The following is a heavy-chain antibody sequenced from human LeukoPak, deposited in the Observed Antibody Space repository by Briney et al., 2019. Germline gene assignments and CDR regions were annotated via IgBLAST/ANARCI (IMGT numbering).Heavy chain of an antibody. D-gene: IGHD2-2*01. J-gene: IGHJ4*02. V-gene: IGHV4-30-2*01. CDR2: IYHSGST. CDR1: GGSISSGGYY. Sequence: SQTLSLTCTVSGGSISSGGYYWSWIRQPPGKGLEWIGYIYHSGSTYYNPSLKSRVTISVDRSKNQFSLKLSSVTAADTAVYYCARGALAVPAAPLDYWGQGTLVTVSS. CDR3: ARGALAVPAAPLDY.